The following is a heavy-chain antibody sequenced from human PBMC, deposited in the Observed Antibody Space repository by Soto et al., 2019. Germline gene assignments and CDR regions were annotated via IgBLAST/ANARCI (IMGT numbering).Heavy chain of an antibody. J-gene: IGHJ4*02. CDR3: AREQDPPADAYNFAY. D-gene: IGHD1-1*01. CDR1: GGSISSNYY. V-gene: IGHV4-39*02. Sequence: SETLSLTCTVSGGSISSNYYWGWIRQPPGKGLEWVASIKYRGSTSYNPSLQSRLTIAVDTSKNEFSLKLSSVTAADTAGYYCAREQDPPADAYNFAYWGQGAPVTVSS. CDR2: IKYRGST.